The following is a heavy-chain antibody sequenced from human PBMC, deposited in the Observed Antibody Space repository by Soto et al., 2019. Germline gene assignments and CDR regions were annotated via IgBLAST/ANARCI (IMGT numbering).Heavy chain of an antibody. CDR3: ARDTPLTDEDYDEDYYYGMDV. CDR1: GGSINNYH. J-gene: IGHJ6*02. V-gene: IGHV4-59*01. Sequence: QVQLRESGPTVVKPSETLSLTCTVSGGSINNYHWSWIRQPPGRGLEWIGYVFSSGSANYNPSLKSPVNHTFESSQDPVLPKPAPGNACGHGVYFCARDTPLTDEDYDEDYYYGMDVWGQGTTVTVSS. D-gene: IGHD4-17*01. CDR2: VFSSGSA.